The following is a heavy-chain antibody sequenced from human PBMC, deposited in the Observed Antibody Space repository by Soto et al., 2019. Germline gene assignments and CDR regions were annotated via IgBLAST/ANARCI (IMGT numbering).Heavy chain of an antibody. CDR1: GASVSSGAYY. CDR3: ARGVPPFYCTGGGWYPYSFDY. J-gene: IGHJ4*02. D-gene: IGHD2-8*02. V-gene: IGHV4-61*08. CDR2: IYHSGRT. Sequence: SEPLSLTCTVPGASVSSGAYYWTWFRQPPGEGLEYMGFIYHSGRTNYNPSLKSRVTISVDTSKNQLSLSLLSVTAADTAVFFCARGVPPFYCTGGGWYPYSFDYWGQGALVTVSS.